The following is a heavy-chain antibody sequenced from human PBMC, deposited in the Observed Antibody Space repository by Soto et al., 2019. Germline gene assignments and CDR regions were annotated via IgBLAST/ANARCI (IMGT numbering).Heavy chain of an antibody. J-gene: IGHJ6*02. CDR3: TRGGTSQNSYYWRLDV. V-gene: IGHV3-72*01. Sequence: EVQLVQSGGGLVQPGGSLRLSCAASGFTFSDHYMDWVRQAPGKGLEWVGRGRNKANSYTTEYAASVKGRFTVSRDDSQNLLFRQFNSLNTEDTAVYYCTRGGTSQNSYYWRLDVWGQGTTVTVSS. D-gene: IGHD1-26*01. CDR2: GRNKANSYTT. CDR1: GFTFSDHY.